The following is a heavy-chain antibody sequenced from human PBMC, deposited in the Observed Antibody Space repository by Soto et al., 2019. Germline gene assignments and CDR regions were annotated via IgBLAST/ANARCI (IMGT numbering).Heavy chain of an antibody. CDR2: VSPIFGTT. D-gene: IGHD1-26*01. Sequence: QVQLVQSGAEVKKPGSSVKVSCKASGGSFSSPTISWVRQAPGQGLERMGGVSPIFGTTNYAQKFQGRVTITAAASSRTASMEPSRLKSEATAVYYCAGGGRSVGSYFDLWGRGTLVTVSS. CDR1: GGSFSSPT. CDR3: AGGGRSVGSYFDL. V-gene: IGHV1-69*01. J-gene: IGHJ2*01.